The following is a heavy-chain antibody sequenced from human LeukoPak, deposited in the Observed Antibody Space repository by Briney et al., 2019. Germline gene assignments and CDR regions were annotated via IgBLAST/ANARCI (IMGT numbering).Heavy chain of an antibody. CDR1: GFSFTIFA. J-gene: IGHJ4*02. CDR3: AKDVPHSGWKGFDS. V-gene: IGHV3-23*01. CDR2: FSGMGAT. Sequence: PRGSLRPSCAPSGFSFTIFAIAWVRQAPRKGLEWVSAFSGMGATYYADSAKGRFTISKDTSMNSLYLQMHGVTDEDAGMYYCAKDVPHSGWKGFDSWGQGTLVTVST. D-gene: IGHD6-19*01.